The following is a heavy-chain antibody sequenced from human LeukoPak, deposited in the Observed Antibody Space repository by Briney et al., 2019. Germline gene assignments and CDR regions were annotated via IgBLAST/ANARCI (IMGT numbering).Heavy chain of an antibody. CDR1: GGTFNRYA. CDR2: IIPILGIA. D-gene: IGHD3-3*01. Sequence: VASVKVSCKASGGTFNRYAISWVRQAPGQGLEWMGRIIPILGIANYAQKFQGRVTITADKSTSTAYMELSSLSSEDTAVYYCARDVYSYDFWSGNYTGEDYWGQGTLVTVSS. J-gene: IGHJ4*02. CDR3: ARDVYSYDFWSGNYTGEDY. V-gene: IGHV1-69*04.